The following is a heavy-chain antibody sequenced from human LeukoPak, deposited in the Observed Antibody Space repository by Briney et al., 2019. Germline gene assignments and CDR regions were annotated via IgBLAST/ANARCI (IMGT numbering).Heavy chain of an antibody. Sequence: GRSLRLSCAASGFTFTSYAMHWVRQAPGKGLEWVAVISYDGSKKYYADSVKGRFTISRDNSKNTLYLQMNSLRAEDTAVYYCARDWYSSSWYGPNFDYWGQGTLVTVSS. D-gene: IGHD6-13*01. J-gene: IGHJ4*02. V-gene: IGHV3-30-3*01. CDR1: GFTFTSYA. CDR2: ISYDGSKK. CDR3: ARDWYSSSWYGPNFDY.